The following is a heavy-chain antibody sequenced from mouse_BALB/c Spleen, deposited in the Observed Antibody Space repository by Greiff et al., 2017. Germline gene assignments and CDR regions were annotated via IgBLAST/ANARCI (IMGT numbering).Heavy chain of an antibody. D-gene: IGHD2-1*01. J-gene: IGHJ3*01. CDR1: GYSITSDYA. V-gene: IGHV3-2*02. CDR3: ARREIYYGLSWFAY. Sequence: EVQLQESGPGLVKPSQSLSLTCTVTGYSITSDYAWNWIRQFPGNKLEWMGYISYSGSTSYNPSLKSRISITRDTSKNQFFLQLNSVTTEDTATYYCARREIYYGLSWFAYWGQGTLVTVSA. CDR2: ISYSGST.